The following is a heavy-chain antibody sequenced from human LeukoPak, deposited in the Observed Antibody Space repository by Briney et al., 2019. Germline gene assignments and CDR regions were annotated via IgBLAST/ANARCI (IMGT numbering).Heavy chain of an antibody. CDR1: GFTFSSYS. CDR2: IRYDGSNK. Sequence: GGSLRLSCAASGFTFSSYSMNWVRQAPGKGLEWVAFIRYDGSNKYYADSVKGRFTISRDNSKNTLYLQMNSLRAEDTAVYYCAKPYCSSTSCYEGDYWGQGTLVTVSS. V-gene: IGHV3-30*02. CDR3: AKPYCSSTSCYEGDY. D-gene: IGHD2-2*01. J-gene: IGHJ4*02.